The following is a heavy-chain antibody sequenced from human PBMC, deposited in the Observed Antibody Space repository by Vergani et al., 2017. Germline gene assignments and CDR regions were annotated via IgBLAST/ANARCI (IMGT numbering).Heavy chain of an antibody. Sequence: LVESGGGLVQPGGSLRLSCAASSFSVSSHYMTWVRQAPGKGLEWVSTINIGGRTSYADSVKGRRTLTRDDSKNTLHLQMNSLRPEDTAVYYCARGMTTETTDLDGLDIWGQGTMVSVSS. CDR1: SFSVSSHY. D-gene: IGHD4-17*01. CDR3: ARGMTTETTDLDGLDI. J-gene: IGHJ3*02. CDR2: INIGGRT. V-gene: IGHV3-66*02.